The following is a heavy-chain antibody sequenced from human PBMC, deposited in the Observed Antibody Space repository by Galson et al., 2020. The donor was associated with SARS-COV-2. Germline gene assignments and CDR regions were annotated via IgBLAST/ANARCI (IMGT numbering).Heavy chain of an antibody. J-gene: IGHJ4*02. CDR1: GFTFSSNW. D-gene: IGHD3-3*01. CDR3: ARDRDSYYDFWSGYYYFDY. V-gene: IGHV3-7*03. CDR2: IKQEGSEK. Sequence: GGSLRLSCAASGFTFSSNWMSWVRQAPGKGLEWVANIKQEGSEKYYVDSVKGRFTISRDNAKNSLYLQMNSLRAEDPAVYYCARDRDSYYDFWSGYYYFDYWGQGTLVTVSS.